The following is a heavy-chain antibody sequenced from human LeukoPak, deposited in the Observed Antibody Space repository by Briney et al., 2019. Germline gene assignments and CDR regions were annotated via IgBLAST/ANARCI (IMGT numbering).Heavy chain of an antibody. CDR1: GGSISSSSYY. Sequence: SETLSLTCTVSGGSISSSSYYWGWIRQPPGKGLEWIGSIYYSGNTYYNPSLKSRVTISVDTSKNQFSLMLSSVTAADTAVYYCARQYYDISAGAFDIWGQGTMVTVSS. D-gene: IGHD3-9*01. J-gene: IGHJ3*02. CDR3: ARQYYDISAGAFDI. V-gene: IGHV4-39*01. CDR2: IYYSGNT.